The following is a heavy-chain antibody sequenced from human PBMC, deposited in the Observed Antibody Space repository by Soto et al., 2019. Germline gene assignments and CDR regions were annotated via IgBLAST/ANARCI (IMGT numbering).Heavy chain of an antibody. J-gene: IGHJ4*02. CDR2: ISSTTSYI. Sequence: PGRCMRLSWAAAGFTLTIYSINWVRQAPGEGLEWVSSISSTTSYIYYADSMKGRCNVSRANDKNSVYVEMNSMSAEDTAVYYCARESEDLTSNFDYWGQGTLVTVSS. CDR1: GFTLTIYS. V-gene: IGHV3-21*01. CDR3: ARESEDLTSNFDY.